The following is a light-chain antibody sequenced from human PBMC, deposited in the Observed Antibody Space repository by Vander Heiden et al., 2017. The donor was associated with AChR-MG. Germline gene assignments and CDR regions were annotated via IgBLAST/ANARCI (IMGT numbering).Light chain of an antibody. Sequence: NFMLTQPHSVSESPGKTVTLSCTRSSGSIASNYVQWYQRRPGSAPTTVIYEDNQRPSGVPDRFSGSIDSSSNSASLTISGLKTEDEADYYCQSYDSSTVVFGGGTKLTVL. CDR1: SGSIASNY. CDR3: QSYDSSTVV. CDR2: EDN. V-gene: IGLV6-57*04. J-gene: IGLJ2*01.